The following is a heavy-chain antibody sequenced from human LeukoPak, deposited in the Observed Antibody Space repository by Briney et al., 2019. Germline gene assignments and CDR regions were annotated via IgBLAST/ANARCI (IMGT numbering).Heavy chain of an antibody. Sequence: ASVKVSCKASGYTFTKYAMNWVRQAPGQGLEWMGWINTNTGNPTYAQGFTGRFVFSLDTSVNTGYLQISSLKAEDTAVYYCARTLTGYYRDAFDIWGQGTMVTVSS. CDR1: GYTFTKYA. CDR3: ARTLTGYYRDAFDI. CDR2: INTNTGNP. D-gene: IGHD3-9*01. V-gene: IGHV7-4-1*02. J-gene: IGHJ3*02.